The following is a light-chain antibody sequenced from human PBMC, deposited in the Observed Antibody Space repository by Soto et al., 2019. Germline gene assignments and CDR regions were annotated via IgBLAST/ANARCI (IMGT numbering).Light chain of an antibody. Sequence: QSVLTQQPSVSGAPGQRVTISCTGGTSNIGAGYDVHWYQQLPGTAPKLFIYGNSNRPSGVPDRFSGSKSGTSASLAITGLQAEDEGDYYCQSNDSSLSGYVFGTGTKVTVL. V-gene: IGLV1-40*01. CDR1: TSNIGAGYD. CDR3: QSNDSSLSGYV. J-gene: IGLJ1*01. CDR2: GNS.